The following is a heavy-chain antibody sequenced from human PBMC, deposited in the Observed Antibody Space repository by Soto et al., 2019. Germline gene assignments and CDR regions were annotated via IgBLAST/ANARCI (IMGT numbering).Heavy chain of an antibody. CDR2: INTDGSTT. Sequence: GGSLRLSCAASGFTFSSHWIHWVRQAPGKGLVWVSRINTDGSTTNYADSVKGRFTISRDNAKNTLYLQMNSLRAEDTAVYYCARSLRYFDWLFGYWGQGTLVTVSS. CDR1: GFTFSSHW. J-gene: IGHJ4*02. D-gene: IGHD3-9*01. CDR3: ARSLRYFDWLFGY. V-gene: IGHV3-74*01.